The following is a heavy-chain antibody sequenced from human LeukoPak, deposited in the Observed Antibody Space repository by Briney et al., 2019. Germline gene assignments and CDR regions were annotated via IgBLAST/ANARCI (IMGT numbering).Heavy chain of an antibody. D-gene: IGHD6-13*01. J-gene: IGHJ6*02. CDR3: AKDYSSNWPPIYYYGMDV. CDR2: ISYDGSNK. V-gene: IGHV3-30*18. Sequence: GGSLRLSCAASGFTFSSYGMHWVRQAPGKGLEWMAVISYDGSNKYYADSVKGRFTISRDNSKNTLYVQMNSLRAEDTAVYYCAKDYSSNWPPIYYYGMDVWGQGTTVTVSS. CDR1: GFTFSSYG.